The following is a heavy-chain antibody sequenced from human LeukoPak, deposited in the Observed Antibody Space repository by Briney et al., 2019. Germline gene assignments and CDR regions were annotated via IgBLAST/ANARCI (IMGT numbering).Heavy chain of an antibody. CDR1: GYTFTSYG. CDR2: ISAYNGNT. CDR3: ARDLPEPYSSSWYGPLFLDY. J-gene: IGHJ4*02. V-gene: IGHV1-18*01. Sequence: ASVKVSCKASGYTFTSYGISRVRHAPGQGLEWMGCISAYNGNTNYAQKPQSRVTMTTDTSTSTAYMELRSLRSDDTAVYYCARDLPEPYSSSWYGPLFLDYWGQGTLVTVSS. D-gene: IGHD6-13*01.